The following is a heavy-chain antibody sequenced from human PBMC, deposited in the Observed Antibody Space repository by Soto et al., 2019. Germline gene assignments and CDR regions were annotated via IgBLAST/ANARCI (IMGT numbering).Heavy chain of an antibody. Sequence: QVQLVESGGGLVKPGGSLRLSCVASGFTFSDYYITGLRQAPGEGLEWLSYIIPTGRTISYADSVKGRFTISRDNAENSMSLQMYYLRVDDTAVYYCAMSRSRLSSVSSYYIDVWGTGTTVTVSS. CDR1: GFTFSDYY. V-gene: IGHV3-11*01. D-gene: IGHD3-10*02. CDR2: IIPTGRTI. J-gene: IGHJ6*03. CDR3: AMSRSRLSSVSSYYIDV.